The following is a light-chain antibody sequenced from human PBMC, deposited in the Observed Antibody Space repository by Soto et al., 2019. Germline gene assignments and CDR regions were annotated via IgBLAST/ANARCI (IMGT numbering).Light chain of an antibody. J-gene: IGLJ1*01. CDR1: SSNIGSNT. CDR3: AAWDDSLSYV. V-gene: IGLV1-44*01. Sequence: QSVLTQPPSASGTPGQRVTISCSGSSSNIGSNTVNWYQQLPGTAPKLLIYSNNQRPSGVPDRFSGSKSGTSASQAISGLQSEDEADYYCAAWDDSLSYVFGTGTKGTVL. CDR2: SNN.